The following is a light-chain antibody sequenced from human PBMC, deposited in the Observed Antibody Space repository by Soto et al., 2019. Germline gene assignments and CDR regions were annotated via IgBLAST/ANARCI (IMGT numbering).Light chain of an antibody. J-gene: IGKJ1*01. Sequence: DIQMTQSPSTLSASVGDRVTITCRASKSISSWLAWYQQKPGKAPKLLIYDAYSLESGVPSRFSGSGSGTEFTLTISSLQPDDFATYYCQQYNSYTWTFGQGTKVEIK. V-gene: IGKV1-5*01. CDR1: KSISSW. CDR3: QQYNSYTWT. CDR2: DAY.